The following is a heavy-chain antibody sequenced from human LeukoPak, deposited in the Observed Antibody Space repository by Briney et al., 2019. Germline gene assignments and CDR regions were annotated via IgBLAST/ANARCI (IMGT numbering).Heavy chain of an antibody. CDR3: AREESSLVLGGLAY. CDR2: IQTDGNTK. Sequence: PGRSLRLSCAAFGFTFSNYGIHWVRQAPGKGLEWVTFIQTDGNTKYYADSVRGRFTISRDNSKNAVSLQMNSLRAEDTAVYYCAREESSLVLGGLAYWGQGTLVTVSS. D-gene: IGHD6-13*01. J-gene: IGHJ4*02. V-gene: IGHV3-33*01. CDR1: GFTFSNYG.